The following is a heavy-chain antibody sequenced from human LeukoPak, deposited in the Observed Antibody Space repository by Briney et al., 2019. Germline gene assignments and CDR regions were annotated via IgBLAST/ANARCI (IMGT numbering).Heavy chain of an antibody. D-gene: IGHD3-3*01. Sequence: SETLSLTCTVSGGSISGGDYYWSWIRQPPGKGLEWIGYIYYSGSTYYNPSLKSRVTISVDTSKNQFSLKLSSVTAADTAVYYCASYDFWSGYYLGYFDHWGQGTLVTVSS. CDR3: ASYDFWSGYYLGYFDH. J-gene: IGHJ4*02. V-gene: IGHV4-30-4*01. CDR1: GGSISGGDYY. CDR2: IYYSGST.